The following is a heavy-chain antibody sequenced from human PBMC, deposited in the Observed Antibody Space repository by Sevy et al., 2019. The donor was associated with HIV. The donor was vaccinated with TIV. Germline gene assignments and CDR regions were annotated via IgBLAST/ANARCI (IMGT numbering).Heavy chain of an antibody. CDR3: AKGLILEWSWYGMDV. Sequence: GGSLRLSCAASGFTVSSNYMSWVRQAPGKGLEWVSVIYSDSNTYYADSVKGRFTISRDNSKNTLYLQMKSRRAEDTAVYYCAKGLILEWSWYGMDVWGQGTTVTVSS. CDR2: IYSDSNT. V-gene: IGHV3-53*01. J-gene: IGHJ6*02. D-gene: IGHD3-3*01. CDR1: GFTVSSNY.